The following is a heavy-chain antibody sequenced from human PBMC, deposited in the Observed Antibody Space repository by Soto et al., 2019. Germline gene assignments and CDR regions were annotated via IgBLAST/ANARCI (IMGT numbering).Heavy chain of an antibody. CDR2: IGTAGDT. CDR1: GFTFGIYD. D-gene: IGHD3-9*01. V-gene: IGHV3-13*01. Sequence: GGSQRLSCAASGFTFGIYDRHWVRQAPGKGLEWVSAIGTAGDTYYADSVKGRFTVSRDNAKNSLFLQMNSLRAEDTSVYYCARDYDTLTGYAFDIWGQGTMVTVSS. J-gene: IGHJ3*02. CDR3: ARDYDTLTGYAFDI.